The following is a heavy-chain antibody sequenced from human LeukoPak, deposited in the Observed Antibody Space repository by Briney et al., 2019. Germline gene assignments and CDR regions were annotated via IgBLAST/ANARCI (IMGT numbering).Heavy chain of an antibody. J-gene: IGHJ6*02. V-gene: IGHV1-8*01. Sequence: ASVKVSCKASGYTFTSYDINWVRQATGQGLEWMGWMNPNSGNTGYAQKFQGRVTMTRNTSISTAYMELSSLRSEGTAVYYCARFRSSFPAHNMDVWGQGTTVTVSS. CDR2: MNPNSGNT. CDR1: GYTFTSYD. D-gene: IGHD6-6*01. CDR3: ARFRSSFPAHNMDV.